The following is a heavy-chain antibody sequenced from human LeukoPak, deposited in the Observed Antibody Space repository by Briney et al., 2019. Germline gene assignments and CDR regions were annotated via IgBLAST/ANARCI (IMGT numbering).Heavy chain of an antibody. CDR1: GFTFSSYA. V-gene: IGHV3-23*01. Sequence: PGASLRLSCAASGFTFSSYAMSWVRQAPGKRLERVSAISGTGGSTYYADSVKGRFTISRDNSKNTLYLQMNSLRAEDTAVYYCAKGNTDYDFWSGPTYNWFDPWGQGTLVTVSP. CDR3: AKGNTDYDFWSGPTYNWFDP. CDR2: ISGTGGST. D-gene: IGHD3-3*01. J-gene: IGHJ5*02.